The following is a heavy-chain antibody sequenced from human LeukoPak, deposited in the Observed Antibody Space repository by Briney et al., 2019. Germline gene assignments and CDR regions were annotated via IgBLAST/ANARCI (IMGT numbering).Heavy chain of an antibody. CDR1: GFTFSTFA. CDR2: IFPSGGEI. D-gene: IGHD2-8*02. J-gene: IGHJ4*02. V-gene: IGHV3-23*01. CDR3: AAYRQVLLPFES. Sequence: GGSLRLSCAASGFTFSTFAMIWVRQPPGKGLEWVSSIFPSGGEIHYADSVRGRFTISRDNSKSTLSLQMNSLRAEDTAIYYCAAYRQVLLPFESWGQGTLVTVSS.